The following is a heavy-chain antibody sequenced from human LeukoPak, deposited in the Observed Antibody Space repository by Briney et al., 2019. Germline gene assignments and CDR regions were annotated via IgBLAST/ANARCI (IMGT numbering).Heavy chain of an antibody. J-gene: IGHJ1*01. CDR2: IHPNSGGT. D-gene: IGHD1-26*01. CDR1: GYSFTDYY. Sequence: GASVKVSFKSSGYSFTDYYSHWIRQAPGQGLEWMGWIHPNSGGTNYAQKFQGRVTMTRDTSITTAYMELNTLTSDDTAIYYCARGSYAEFFPIWGQGTLVTVSS. V-gene: IGHV1-2*02. CDR3: ARGSYAEFFPI.